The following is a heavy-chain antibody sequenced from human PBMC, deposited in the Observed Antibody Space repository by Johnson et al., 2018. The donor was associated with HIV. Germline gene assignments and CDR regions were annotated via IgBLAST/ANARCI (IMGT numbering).Heavy chain of an antibody. CDR1: GFTFTRAW. CDR2: VKRITDGGTT. CDR3: TTGPVGATKGGGAFDI. D-gene: IGHD1-26*01. Sequence: MQLVESGGGAVQPGGSLRISCTASGFTFTRAWMSWVRQAPGKGLEWVGRVKRITDGGTTDYTAPVTGRFTISSDDSKNTLYLLMNSLKTDDTAVYYCTTGPVGATKGGGAFDIWGLGTMVTVSS. V-gene: IGHV3-15*01. J-gene: IGHJ3*02.